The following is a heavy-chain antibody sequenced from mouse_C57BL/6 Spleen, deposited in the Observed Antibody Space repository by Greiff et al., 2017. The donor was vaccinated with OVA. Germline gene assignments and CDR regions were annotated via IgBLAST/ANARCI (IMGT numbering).Heavy chain of an antibody. CDR3: TREEDYSYAMDY. V-gene: IGHV6-6*01. J-gene: IGHJ4*01. D-gene: IGHD1-1*01. CDR1: GFTFSDAW. CDR2: IRNKANNHAT. Sequence: EVMLVESGGGLVQPGGSMKLSCAASGFTFSDAWMDWVRQSPEKGLEWVAEIRNKANNHATYYAESVKGRFTISRDDSKSSVYLQMNSLRAEDTGIYYCTREEDYSYAMDYWGQGTSVTVSS.